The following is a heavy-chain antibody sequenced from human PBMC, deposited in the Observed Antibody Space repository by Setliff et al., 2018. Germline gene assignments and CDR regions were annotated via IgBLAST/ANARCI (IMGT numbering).Heavy chain of an antibody. D-gene: IGHD5-18*01. V-gene: IGHV3-73*01. J-gene: IGHJ3*02. CDR3: TFARDGYDVFDI. CDR1: GFSFSGSA. Sequence: GESLRLSCAASGFSFSGSAVYWVRQASVKGLEWIGRIRGRTDNYATAYAASVRGRFTISRDDSKNTAYLQMNSLKTEDTAVYYCTFARDGYDVFDIWGQGTMGT. CDR2: IRGRTDNYAT.